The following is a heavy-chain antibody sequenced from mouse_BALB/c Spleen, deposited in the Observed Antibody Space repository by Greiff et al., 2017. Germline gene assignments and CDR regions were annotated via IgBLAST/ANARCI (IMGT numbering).Heavy chain of an antibody. Sequence: QVQLKESGPGLVQPSQSLSITCPVSGFSLTSYGVHWVRQSPGKGLEWLGVIWSGGSTDYNAAFISRLSISKDNSKSQVFFKMNSLQANDTAIYYCARNYFFDYWGQGTTLTVSS. J-gene: IGHJ2*01. V-gene: IGHV2-2*02. CDR3: ARNYFFDY. CDR1: GFSLTSYG. CDR2: IWSGGST.